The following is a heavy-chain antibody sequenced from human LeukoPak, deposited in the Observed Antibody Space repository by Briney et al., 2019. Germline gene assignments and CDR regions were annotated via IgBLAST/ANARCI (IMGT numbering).Heavy chain of an antibody. V-gene: IGHV3-21*01. D-gene: IGHD6-19*01. CDR3: ARESESSGWVKYFDY. J-gene: IGHJ4*02. CDR2: ISSRSSCI. Sequence: PGGSLRLSCAASGFTFSSYSMNWVRQAPAKGQEWVSSISSRSSCIYYADSVKGRFTISRDNAKNSLYLQMNSLRAEDTAVYYCARESESSGWVKYFDYWGQGTLVTVSS. CDR1: GFTFSSYS.